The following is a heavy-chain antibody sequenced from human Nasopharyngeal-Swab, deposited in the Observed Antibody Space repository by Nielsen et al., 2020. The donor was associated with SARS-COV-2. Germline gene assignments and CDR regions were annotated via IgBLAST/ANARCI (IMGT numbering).Heavy chain of an antibody. CDR1: GYTFTDYY. D-gene: IGHD5-24*01. CDR2: INPNTGGS. Sequence: ASVKVSCKASGYTFTDYYIYWVRQAPGQGLEWMGRINPNTGGSNQAQKFQGRVTVTRDTSISTAYMELSSLRSDDTAIYYCARRYNGYYYDHWGQGTLVIVSS. J-gene: IGHJ4*02. V-gene: IGHV1-2*06. CDR3: ARRYNGYYYDH.